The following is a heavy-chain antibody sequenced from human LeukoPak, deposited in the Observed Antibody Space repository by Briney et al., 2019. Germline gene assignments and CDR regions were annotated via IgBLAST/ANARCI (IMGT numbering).Heavy chain of an antibody. CDR1: GGSISSYY. CDR2: IYYSGST. J-gene: IGHJ4*02. Sequence: SETLSLTCTVSGGSISSYYWSWIRQPPGKGLEWIGYIYYSGSTNYNPSLKSRVTISVDTSKNQFSLKLSSVTAADTAVYCCARADYYYDSSGYSLDYWGQGTLVTVSS. D-gene: IGHD3-22*01. V-gene: IGHV4-59*01. CDR3: ARADYYYDSSGYSLDY.